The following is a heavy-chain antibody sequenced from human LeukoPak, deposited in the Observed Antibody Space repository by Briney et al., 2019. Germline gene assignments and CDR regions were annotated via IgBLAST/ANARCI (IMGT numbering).Heavy chain of an antibody. CDR3: ARGAADRYYYYGMDV. CDR2: IYPGDSDT. Sequence: GESLKISCKTSGYSFTDYWIGWVRQMPGKGLEWMGIIYPGDSDTRYSPSFQGQVTISADKSISTAYLQWSSLKASDTAMYYCARGAADRYYYYGMDVWDQGTTVTVSS. CDR1: GYSFTDYW. J-gene: IGHJ6*02. V-gene: IGHV5-51*01. D-gene: IGHD6-25*01.